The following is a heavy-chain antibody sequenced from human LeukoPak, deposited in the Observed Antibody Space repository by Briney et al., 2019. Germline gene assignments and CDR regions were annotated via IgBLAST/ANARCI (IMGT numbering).Heavy chain of an antibody. Sequence: PGRSLRLSCAASGFTFSSYGMHWVRQAPGKGLEWVAVIWYDGSNKYYADSVKGRFTISRDNSKNTLYLQMNSLRAEDTAVYYCARDGGRAVAGLFDYWGQGTLVTVSS. CDR3: ARDGGRAVAGLFDY. D-gene: IGHD6-19*01. CDR2: IWYDGSNK. CDR1: GFTFSSYG. J-gene: IGHJ4*02. V-gene: IGHV3-33*01.